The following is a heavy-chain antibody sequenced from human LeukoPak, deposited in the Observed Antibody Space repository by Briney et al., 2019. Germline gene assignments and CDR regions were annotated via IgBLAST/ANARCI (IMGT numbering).Heavy chain of an antibody. CDR3: ATNPFPRRMVRGVIGIDY. Sequence: SETLSLTCTVSGGSISSGDYYWSWIRQPPGKGLEWIGYIYYSGSTYYNPSLKSRVTISVDTSKNQFSLKLSSVTAADTAVYYCATNPFPRRMVRGVIGIDYWGQGTLVTVSS. CDR1: GGSISSGDYY. CDR2: IYYSGST. J-gene: IGHJ4*02. V-gene: IGHV4-30-4*08. D-gene: IGHD3-10*01.